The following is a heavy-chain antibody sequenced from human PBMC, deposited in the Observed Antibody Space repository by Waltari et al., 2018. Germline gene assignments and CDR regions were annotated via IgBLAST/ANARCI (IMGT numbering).Heavy chain of an antibody. V-gene: IGHV4-59*01. CDR3: ARHHYDILTGPNWFDP. CDR1: GGSISSYY. D-gene: IGHD3-9*01. J-gene: IGHJ5*02. CDR2: IYYSGRT. Sequence: QVQLQESGPGLVKPSETLSLTCTVSGGSISSYYWRWFRQPPGKGLAWIGYIYYSGRTNYNPSLKSRVTISVDTSKNQFSLKLSSVTAADTAVYYCARHHYDILTGPNWFDPWGQGTLVTVSS.